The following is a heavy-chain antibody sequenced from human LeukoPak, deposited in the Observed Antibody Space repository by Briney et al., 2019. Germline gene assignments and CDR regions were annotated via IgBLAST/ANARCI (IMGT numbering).Heavy chain of an antibody. V-gene: IGHV1-2*06. Sequence: ASVKVSCKASGYTFTGYYMHWVRQAPGQGLEWMGRINPNSGGTNYAQKFQGRVTMTRDTSISTAYMELSRLRSDDTAVYYCARGGVTIFGVVPYYYYYMDVWGKGTTVTVSS. CDR2: INPNSGGT. CDR3: ARGGVTIFGVVPYYYYYMDV. J-gene: IGHJ6*03. CDR1: GYTFTGYY. D-gene: IGHD3-3*01.